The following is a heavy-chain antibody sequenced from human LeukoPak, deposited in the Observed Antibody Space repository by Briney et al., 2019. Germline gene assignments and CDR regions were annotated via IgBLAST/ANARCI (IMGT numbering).Heavy chain of an antibody. CDR1: SFTSYW. V-gene: IGHV5-51*01. D-gene: IGHD6-13*01. J-gene: IGHJ4*02. CDR3: ARYSSSWYRFDY. CDR2: IYPGDSDT. Sequence: KDGESLKISCKGYSFTSYWIGWVRQMPGKGLEWMGIIYPGDSDTRYSPSFQGQVTISADKSFSTAYLQWSSLKASDTAMYYCARYSSSWYRFDYWGQGTLVTVSS.